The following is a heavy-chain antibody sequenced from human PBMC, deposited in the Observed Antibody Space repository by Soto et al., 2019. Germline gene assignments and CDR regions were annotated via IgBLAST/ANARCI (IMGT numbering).Heavy chain of an antibody. CDR2: INAGNGNT. J-gene: IGHJ5*02. Sequence: ASVKVSCKASGYTFTSYAMHWVRQAPGQRLEWMGWINAGNGNTKYSQKFQGRVTITRDTSASTAYMELSSLRSEDTAVYYCARDGHYDFWSGYYHNWFDPWGQGTLVTVSS. CDR1: GYTFTSYA. V-gene: IGHV1-3*01. CDR3: ARDGHYDFWSGYYHNWFDP. D-gene: IGHD3-3*01.